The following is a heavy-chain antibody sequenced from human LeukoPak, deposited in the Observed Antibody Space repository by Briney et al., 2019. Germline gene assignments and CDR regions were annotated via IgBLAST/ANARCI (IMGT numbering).Heavy chain of an antibody. CDR3: ARKGGGQLVNTRRWFDP. CDR1: GGSISRNY. CDR2: IYHSGST. J-gene: IGHJ5*02. D-gene: IGHD6-6*01. V-gene: IGHV4-59*04. Sequence: SETLSLTCTVSGGSISRNYWSWIRQPPGKGLEWIGSIYHSGSTYYNPSLKSRVTISLDTSKNQFSLKLSSVTAADTAVYYCARKGGGQLVNTRRWFDPWGQGTLVTVSS.